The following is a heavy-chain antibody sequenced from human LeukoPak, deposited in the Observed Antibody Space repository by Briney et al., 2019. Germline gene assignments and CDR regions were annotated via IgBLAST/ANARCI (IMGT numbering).Heavy chain of an antibody. CDR3: ARGLSFYYDFWSGYYYYFDY. V-gene: IGHV4-34*01. J-gene: IGHJ4*02. D-gene: IGHD3-3*01. Sequence: PSETLSLTCAVYGGSFSGYYWSWIRQPPGKGLEWIGEINHSGSTNYNPSLKSRVTISVDTSKNQFSLKLSSVTAADTAVYYCARGLSFYYDFWSGYYYYFDYWGQGTLVTVSS. CDR2: INHSGST. CDR1: GGSFSGYY.